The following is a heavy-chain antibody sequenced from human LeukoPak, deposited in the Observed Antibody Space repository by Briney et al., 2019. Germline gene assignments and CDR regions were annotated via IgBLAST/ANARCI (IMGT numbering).Heavy chain of an antibody. CDR3: ARDMHSFGYYFDY. D-gene: IGHD5-18*01. V-gene: IGHV4-4*07. Sequence: PSETLSLTCTVSGGSISGYYWSWIRQPAGKGLEWIGLIYSSGSTNYNPSLESRVTMSVDTSKHQFSLKLISVTAADTAVYHCARDMHSFGYYFDYWGQGILVTVSS. J-gene: IGHJ4*02. CDR1: GGSISGYY. CDR2: IYSSGST.